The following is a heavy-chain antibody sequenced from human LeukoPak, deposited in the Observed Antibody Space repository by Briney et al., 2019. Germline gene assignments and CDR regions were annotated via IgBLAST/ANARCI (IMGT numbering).Heavy chain of an antibody. Sequence: GGSLRLSCAASGFTFSSYSMNWVRQAPGKGLEWVSSISSSSSYIYYADSVKGRFTISRDNAKISLYLQMNSLRAEDTAVYYCAREGIVGATSEGYYYYYGMDVWGQGTTVTVSS. CDR3: AREGIVGATSEGYYYYYGMDV. J-gene: IGHJ6*02. CDR1: GFTFSSYS. CDR2: ISSSSSYI. D-gene: IGHD1-26*01. V-gene: IGHV3-21*01.